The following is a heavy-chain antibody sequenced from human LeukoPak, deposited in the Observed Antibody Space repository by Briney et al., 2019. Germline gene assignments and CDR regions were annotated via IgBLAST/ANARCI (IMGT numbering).Heavy chain of an antibody. CDR2: INPSGGST. CDR1: VYTFTSYY. V-gene: IGHV1-46*01. J-gene: IGHJ4*02. Sequence: ASVKASCKASVYTFTSYYMHWVRQAPGQGLEWMGIINPSGGSTSYAQKFQGRVTMTRDTSTSTVYMELSSLRSEDTAVYYCARDRYYYDSSGYIRGISFDYWGQGTLVTVSS. CDR3: ARDRYYYDSSGYIRGISFDY. D-gene: IGHD3-22*01.